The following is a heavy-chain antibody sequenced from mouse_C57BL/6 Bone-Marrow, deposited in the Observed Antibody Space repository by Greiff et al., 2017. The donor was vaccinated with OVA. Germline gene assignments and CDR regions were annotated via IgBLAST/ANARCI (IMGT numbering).Heavy chain of an antibody. D-gene: IGHD1-1*01. CDR1: GYTFTSYG. J-gene: IGHJ3*01. V-gene: IGHV1-81*01. CDR3: ARLLRPLAY. Sequence: QVQLQQSGAELARPGASVKLSCKASGYTFTSYGISWVKQRTGQGLVWIGEIYPRSGNTYYNEKFKGKATLTADKSSSTAYMELRSLTSEDSAVYFCARLLRPLAYWGQGTLVTVSA. CDR2: IYPRSGNT.